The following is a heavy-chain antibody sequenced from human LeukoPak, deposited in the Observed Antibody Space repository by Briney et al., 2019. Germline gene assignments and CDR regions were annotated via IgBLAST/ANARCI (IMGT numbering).Heavy chain of an antibody. CDR3: ARGLATYSSGFIDY. CDR2: VYSGGPL. V-gene: IGHV3-66*01. CDR1: GFSLSNYA. D-gene: IGHD3-22*01. Sequence: PGGSLRLSCVVSGFSLSNYAMSWVRQAPGKGLEWVSIVYSGGPLYYTDSVKGRFTISRDNSRNTLHLQMNSLRAEDTAVYYCARGLATYSSGFIDYWGQGTLVTVSS. J-gene: IGHJ4*02.